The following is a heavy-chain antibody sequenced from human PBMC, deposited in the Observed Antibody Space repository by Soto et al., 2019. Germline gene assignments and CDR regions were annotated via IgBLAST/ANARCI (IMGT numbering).Heavy chain of an antibody. D-gene: IGHD6-13*01. J-gene: IGHJ4*02. Sequence: QLQLQESGPGLVKPSETLSLTCTVSGGSISSSSYYWGWIRQPPGKGLEWIGSIYYSGSTYYNPSLKSRVTISVDTSKNQFSLKLSSVTAADTAVYYCARHSGSSWFDYWGQGTLVTVSS. CDR1: GGSISSSSYY. V-gene: IGHV4-39*01. CDR2: IYYSGST. CDR3: ARHSGSSWFDY.